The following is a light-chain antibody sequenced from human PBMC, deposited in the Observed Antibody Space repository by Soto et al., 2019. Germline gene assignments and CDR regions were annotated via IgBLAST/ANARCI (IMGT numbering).Light chain of an antibody. CDR3: QQRSNWPIT. CDR2: DAS. Sequence: EIVLTQSPATLSLSPGERVTLSCRTSQSVSKYFAWYQQKPGRAPRLLIYDASSRATGIPARFIGSGSGTDFTLTISSLEREDFAIYYCQQRSNWPITFGQGTRLEIK. CDR1: QSVSKY. J-gene: IGKJ5*01. V-gene: IGKV3-11*01.